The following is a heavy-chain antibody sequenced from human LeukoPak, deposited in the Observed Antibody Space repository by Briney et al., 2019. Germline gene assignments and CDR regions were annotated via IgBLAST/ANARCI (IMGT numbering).Heavy chain of an antibody. V-gene: IGHV3-13*01. CDR3: ARDRKTYYYGSGSYLVGYYYGMDV. CDR1: GFTFSSYD. J-gene: IGHJ6*02. D-gene: IGHD3-10*01. Sequence: GGSLRLSCAASGFTFSSYDMHWVRQATGKGLEWVSAIGTAGDTYYPGSVKGRFTISRENAKNSLYLKMNSLRAGDTAAYYCARDRKTYYYGSGSYLVGYYYGMDVWGQGTTVTVSS. CDR2: IGTAGDT.